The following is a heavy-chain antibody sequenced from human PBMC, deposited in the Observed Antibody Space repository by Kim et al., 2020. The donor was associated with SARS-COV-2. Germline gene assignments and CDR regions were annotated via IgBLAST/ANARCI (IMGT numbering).Heavy chain of an antibody. V-gene: IGHV4-34*01. J-gene: IGHJ4*02. CDR3: ARGGSIAARGFGY. D-gene: IGHD6-6*01. Sequence: SNPSLKSRVTISVDTSKNQFSLKLSSVTAADTAVYYCARGGSIAARGFGYWGQGTLVTVSS.